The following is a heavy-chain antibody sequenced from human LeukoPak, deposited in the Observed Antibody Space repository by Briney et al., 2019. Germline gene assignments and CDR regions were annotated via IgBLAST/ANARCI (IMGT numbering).Heavy chain of an antibody. J-gene: IGHJ5*02. V-gene: IGHV4-39*01. CDR1: GGSISSSSYY. D-gene: IGHD1-7*01. CDR2: IYYSGST. Sequence: PSETPSLTCTVSGGSISSSSYYWGWIRQSPGKGLEWIGSIYYSGSTYYSPSLKSRVTISVDTSKNQFSLKLSSVTAADTAVYYCARHSSLRSPTTPWGQGTLVTVSS. CDR3: ARHSSLRSPTTP.